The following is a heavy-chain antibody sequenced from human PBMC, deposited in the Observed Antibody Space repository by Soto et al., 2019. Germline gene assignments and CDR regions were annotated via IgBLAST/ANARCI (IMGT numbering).Heavy chain of an antibody. Sequence: GGSLRLSCAASGFIFNNYAMNWVRQAPGKGLEWVSAIGGSDGSTYYADSVKGRLTISRDNSKNTLYLQMISLRAEDTAVYYCAKGSSSGLLSNLDHWGQGTPVTVSS. V-gene: IGHV3-23*01. CDR1: GFIFNNYA. D-gene: IGHD1-26*01. CDR2: IGGSDGST. J-gene: IGHJ4*02. CDR3: AKGSSSGLLSNLDH.